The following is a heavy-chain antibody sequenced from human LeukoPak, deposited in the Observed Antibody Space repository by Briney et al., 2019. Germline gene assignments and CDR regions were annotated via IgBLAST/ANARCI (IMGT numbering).Heavy chain of an antibody. CDR2: ISAYNGNA. D-gene: IGHD2-15*01. Sequence: ASVKVSCKASGHTFTSYGISWVRQAPGQGLEWMGWISAYNGNANYAQKLQGRVTMTTDTSTSTAYMELRSLRSDDTAVYYCAGGGLTDYYFDYWGQGTLVTVSS. V-gene: IGHV1-18*01. J-gene: IGHJ4*02. CDR3: AGGGLTDYYFDY. CDR1: GHTFTSYG.